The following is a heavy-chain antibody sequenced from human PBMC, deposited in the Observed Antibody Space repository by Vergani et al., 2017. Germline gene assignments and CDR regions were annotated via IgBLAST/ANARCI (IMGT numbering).Heavy chain of an antibody. Sequence: QVQLVQSGAEVRKPGSSVKVSCKASGDTFKTYVFNWVRQAPGQGLEWVGGIIAFFGTTTYAQKFQGRVTITADESTSTVYMELSSLRSEDTAIYYCTRHVPCGDGACLHFDHWGQGTQVTVSS. D-gene: IGHD2-21*01. J-gene: IGHJ4*02. CDR2: IIAFFGTT. CDR3: TRHVPCGDGACLHFDH. V-gene: IGHV1-69*01. CDR1: GDTFKTYV.